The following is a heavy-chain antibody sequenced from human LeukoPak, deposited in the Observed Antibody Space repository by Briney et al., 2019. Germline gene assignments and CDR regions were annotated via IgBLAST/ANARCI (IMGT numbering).Heavy chain of an antibody. CDR1: GFMFDDYA. CDR2: ISGDGVSS. J-gene: IGHJ4*02. V-gene: IGHV3-43*02. D-gene: IGHD5-24*01. Sequence: GGSLRLSCAASGFMFDDYAMHWVRQVPGRGLEWVSLISGDGVSSFYADSVRGRFTISRDNNNNSLSLQMYSLTTEDTAFYYCAREQFSHTSNYFDNWGQGILVTVSS. CDR3: AREQFSHTSNYFDN.